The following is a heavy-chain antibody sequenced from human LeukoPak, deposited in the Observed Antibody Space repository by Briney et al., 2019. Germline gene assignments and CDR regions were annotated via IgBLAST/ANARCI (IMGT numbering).Heavy chain of an antibody. V-gene: IGHV4-34*01. CDR3: ARGVWVVVVAATNDAFDI. CDR2: INHSGST. Sequence: SETLSLTCAVYGGSFSGYYWSWIRQPPGKGLEWIGEINHSGSTNYNPSLKSRVTISVDTSKNQFSLKLSSVTAADTAVYYRARGVWVVVVAATNDAFDIWGQGTMVTVSS. CDR1: GGSFSGYY. J-gene: IGHJ3*02. D-gene: IGHD2-15*01.